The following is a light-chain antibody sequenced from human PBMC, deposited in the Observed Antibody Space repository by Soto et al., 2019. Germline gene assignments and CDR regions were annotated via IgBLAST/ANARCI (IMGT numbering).Light chain of an antibody. CDR3: QQYGSSPLT. J-gene: IGKJ5*01. CDR2: GAS. Sequence: EIVLTQSPGTLSLSPGERATLSCRASQSVSSSYLAWYQQKPGQAPRLLIYGASSRATGIPDRFSGSGSGTDFTLTISRLEPEDSAVYYSQQYGSSPLTFGQGTRLEIK. CDR1: QSVSSSY. V-gene: IGKV3-20*01.